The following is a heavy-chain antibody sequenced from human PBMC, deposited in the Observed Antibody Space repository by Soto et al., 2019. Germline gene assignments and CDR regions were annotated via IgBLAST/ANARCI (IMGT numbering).Heavy chain of an antibody. Sequence: VASVKVSCKASGYTFTSYGISWVRQAPGQGLEWMGWISAYNGNTNYAQKLQGRVTMTTDTSTSTAYMELRSLRSDDTAVYYCARVGGGGYDPPFYYYYYMDVWGKGTTVTVSS. J-gene: IGHJ6*03. CDR1: GYTFTSYG. D-gene: IGHD5-12*01. V-gene: IGHV1-18*01. CDR3: ARVGGGGYDPPFYYYYYMDV. CDR2: ISAYNGNT.